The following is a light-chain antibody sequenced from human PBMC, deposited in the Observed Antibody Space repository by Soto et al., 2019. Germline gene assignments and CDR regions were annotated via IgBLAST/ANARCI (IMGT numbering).Light chain of an antibody. V-gene: IGLV1-44*01. CDR2: SNN. J-gene: IGLJ3*02. CDR1: SSNVGSDI. Sequence: QSVLTQPPPASGTPGQRVTISCSGSSSNVGSDIVNWYQQLPGTAPKLLIYSNNQRPSGVPDRFSGSKSGTSASLAISGLQSDDEADYYCAAWDGSLNGWVFGGGTKLTVL. CDR3: AAWDGSLNGWV.